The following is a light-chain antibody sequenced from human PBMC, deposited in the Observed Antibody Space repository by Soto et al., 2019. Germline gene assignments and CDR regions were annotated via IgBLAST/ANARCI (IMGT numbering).Light chain of an antibody. V-gene: IGKV3-11*01. CDR3: QQRSTRPPWT. CDR1: QSVSTY. J-gene: IGKJ1*01. Sequence: EIVLTQSPGTLSLSPGERATLSCRASQSVSTYLAWYQQKAGQAPRLLIYDVSNRATGIPARFSGSGSGTDFTLTISSLEPEDFAVYYCQQRSTRPPWTFGQGTKVEIK. CDR2: DVS.